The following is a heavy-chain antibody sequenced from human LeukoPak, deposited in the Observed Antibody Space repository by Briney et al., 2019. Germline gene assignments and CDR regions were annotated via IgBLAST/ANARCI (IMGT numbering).Heavy chain of an antibody. Sequence: GESLKISCKGSGYSFTSYWIGWVRQMPGKGLEWMGIIYPGDSDTRYSPSFQGQVTISADKSISAAYLQWSSLKASDTAMYYCARPFPHLLGAFDIWGQGTMVTVSS. D-gene: IGHD2-21*01. J-gene: IGHJ3*02. V-gene: IGHV5-51*01. CDR3: ARPFPHLLGAFDI. CDR2: IYPGDSDT. CDR1: GYSFTSYW.